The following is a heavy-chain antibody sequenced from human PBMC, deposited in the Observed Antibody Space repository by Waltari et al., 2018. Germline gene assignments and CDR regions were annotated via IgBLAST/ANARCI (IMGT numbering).Heavy chain of an antibody. D-gene: IGHD2-2*01. CDR1: GGSISSYY. CDR2: IYTSGRT. V-gene: IGHV4-4*07. Sequence: QVQLQESGPGLVKPSETLSLTCTVSGGSISSYYWSWIRQPAGKGLEWIGRIYTSGRTNYNPSLKSRVTMSVDTSKNQFSLKLSSVTAADTAVYYCARDGNIVVVPAASVWYFDLWGRGTLVTVSS. CDR3: ARDGNIVVVPAASVWYFDL. J-gene: IGHJ2*01.